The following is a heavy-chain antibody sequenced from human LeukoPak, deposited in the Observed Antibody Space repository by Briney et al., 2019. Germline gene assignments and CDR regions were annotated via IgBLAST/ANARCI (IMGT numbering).Heavy chain of an antibody. CDR3: TRHTGYISGQYSNYEDS. V-gene: IGHV4-39*01. J-gene: IGHJ4*02. Sequence: PSETLSLTCTLFGGSITNTKYYWGWIRQPPGKGLEWIGSIYYTGSTYYNPSLKSRVTISVDTSKNQFSLKLRSVTAADTALYYCTRHTGYISGQYSNYEDSWGRGTLVTVSS. D-gene: IGHD4-11*01. CDR1: GGSITNTKYY. CDR2: IYYTGST.